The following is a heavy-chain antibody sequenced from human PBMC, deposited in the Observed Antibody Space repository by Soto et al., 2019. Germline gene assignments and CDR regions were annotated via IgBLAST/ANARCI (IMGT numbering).Heavy chain of an antibody. J-gene: IGHJ6*02. Sequence: QVNLVESGGGVVQPGRSLRLSCAASGFTFSDYGMHWVRQAPGKGLEWVAAISHDGSNKFYGDSGKGRFTISRDNSKNTLLLQTDSLRDEDTAVYFCAKEARSRAVTATRVYGMDVWGQGTTVAVSS. V-gene: IGHV3-30*18. CDR3: AKEARSRAVTATRVYGMDV. D-gene: IGHD2-21*02. CDR2: ISHDGSNK. CDR1: GFTFSDYG.